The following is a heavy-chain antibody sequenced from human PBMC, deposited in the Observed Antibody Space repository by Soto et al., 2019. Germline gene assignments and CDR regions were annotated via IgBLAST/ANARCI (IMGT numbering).Heavy chain of an antibody. CDR2: ISSSSTTL. D-gene: IGHD4-4*01. V-gene: IGHV3-48*01. CDR3: GRGGYRHYSAYYHYALDV. CDR1: GLTFSIYS. Sequence: GSLRLSCAASGLTFSIYSMNWVRQAPGKGLEWVSYISSSSTTLYYADSVKGRFTISRDNAKNSLYLQLNSLNTEDTAVYYCGRGGYRHYSAYYHYALDVWGQGTTVTVSS. J-gene: IGHJ6*02.